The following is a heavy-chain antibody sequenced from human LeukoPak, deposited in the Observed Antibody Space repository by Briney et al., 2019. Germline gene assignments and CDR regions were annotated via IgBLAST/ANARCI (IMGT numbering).Heavy chain of an antibody. D-gene: IGHD5-12*01. CDR2: IDSSGSPT. J-gene: IGHJ4*02. CDR3: TRDSSGYDLGDY. CDR1: GFTFSSYS. Sequence: PGGSLRLSCAASGFTFSSYSMNWVRQAPGKGLEWVSYIDSSGSPTYYADSVRGRFTISRDNAKNSLYLQMNSLRDEDTAVYYCTRDSSGYDLGDYWGQGTLVTVSS. V-gene: IGHV3-48*02.